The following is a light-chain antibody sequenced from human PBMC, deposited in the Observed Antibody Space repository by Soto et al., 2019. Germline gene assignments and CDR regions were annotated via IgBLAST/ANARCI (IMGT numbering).Light chain of an antibody. J-gene: IGLJ1*01. Sequence: QSALTQPAPVSGAPGQSITITCTGTSSDVGGYNYVSWYQQYPGKAPRLVISDVSNRPSGVSNRFSGSKSGNSASLTISGLQAEDEADYYCSSYTSSSTYVFGTGTKVTVL. CDR2: DVS. CDR3: SSYTSSSTYV. CDR1: SSDVGGYNY. V-gene: IGLV2-14*01.